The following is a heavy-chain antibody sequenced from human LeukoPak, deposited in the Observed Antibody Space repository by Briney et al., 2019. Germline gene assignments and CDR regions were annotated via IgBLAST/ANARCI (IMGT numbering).Heavy chain of an antibody. V-gene: IGHV3-7*01. D-gene: IGHD7-27*01. J-gene: IGHJ4*02. CDR3: AKNWGSRVTIDY. Sequence: GGSLRLSCAGSGFTISSYGMSWVRQAPGKGLEWVANIKEDGSEKDYVDSVKGRFTISRDNAKNSLYLQMNSLRAEDTAVYYCAKNWGSRVTIDYWGQGTLVTVSS. CDR1: GFTISSYG. CDR2: IKEDGSEK.